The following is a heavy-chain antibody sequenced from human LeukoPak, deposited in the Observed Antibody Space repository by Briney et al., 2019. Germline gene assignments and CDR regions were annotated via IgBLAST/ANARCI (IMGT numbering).Heavy chain of an antibody. D-gene: IGHD1-1*01. CDR3: VRDFMGMGGTTAYLHH. Sequence: RGSLRLSCAASGFTFSDYSMNWVRQAPGKGLEWVSSISRSSRHVYYEGSVKGRFTISRGNAKNSLFLQMNSLRAEDMAVYYCVRDFMGMGGTTAYLHHWGQGTLVTVSS. J-gene: IGHJ1*01. V-gene: IGHV3-21*01. CDR1: GFTFSDYS. CDR2: ISRSSRHV.